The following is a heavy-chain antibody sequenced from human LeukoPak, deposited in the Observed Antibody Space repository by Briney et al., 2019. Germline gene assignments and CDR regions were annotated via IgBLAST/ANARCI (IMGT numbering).Heavy chain of an antibody. CDR2: ISYDGSNK. J-gene: IGHJ4*02. V-gene: IGHV3-30*18. CDR3: AKGAGSWLQLVYFDY. Sequence: GGSLRLSCAASGFTFSSYGMHWVRQAPGKGLEWVAVISYDGSNKYYADSVKGRFTISRDNSKNTLYLQMNSLRAEDTAVYYCAKGAGSWLQLVYFDYWGQRTLVTVSS. CDR1: GFTFSSYG. D-gene: IGHD5-24*01.